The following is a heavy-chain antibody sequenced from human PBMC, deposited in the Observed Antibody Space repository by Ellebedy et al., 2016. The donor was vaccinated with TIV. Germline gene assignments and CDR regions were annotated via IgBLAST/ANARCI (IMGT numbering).Heavy chain of an antibody. CDR3: ASSLSYCSGGSCLRPLDY. J-gene: IGHJ4*02. V-gene: IGHV3-30*03. Sequence: PGGSLRLSCAASGFTFSSYGMHWVRQAPGKGLEWVAVISYDGSNKYYADSVKGRFTISRDNSKNTLYLQMNSLRAEDTTVYYCASSLSYCSGGSCLRPLDYWGQGTLVIVSS. D-gene: IGHD2-15*01. CDR2: ISYDGSNK. CDR1: GFTFSSYG.